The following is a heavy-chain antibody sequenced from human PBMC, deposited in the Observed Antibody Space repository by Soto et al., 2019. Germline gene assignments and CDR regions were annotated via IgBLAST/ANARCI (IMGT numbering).Heavy chain of an antibody. J-gene: IGHJ4*02. CDR1: GGTFSSYA. V-gene: IGHV1-69*01. CDR3: ARGRYDYVWGSYRVTFDY. Sequence: QVQLVQSGAEVKKPGSSVKVSCKASGGTFSSYAIRWVRQAPGQGLEWMGGIIPIFGTANYAQKFQGRVTITADESTSTAYMELSSLRSEDTAVYYCARGRYDYVWGSYRVTFDYWGQGTLVTVSS. D-gene: IGHD3-16*02. CDR2: IIPIFGTA.